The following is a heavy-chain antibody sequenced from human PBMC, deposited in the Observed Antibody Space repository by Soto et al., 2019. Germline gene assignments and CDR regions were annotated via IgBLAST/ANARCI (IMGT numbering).Heavy chain of an antibody. Sequence: ASVKVSCKVSGYTLTELSMHWVRQAPGKGLEWMGGFDPEDGETIYAQKFQGRVTMTEDTSTDTAYMELSSLRSEDTAVYYCATVGYYYGSGSYPNWFDPWGQGTLVTVSS. D-gene: IGHD3-10*01. J-gene: IGHJ5*02. CDR2: FDPEDGET. CDR1: GYTLTELS. CDR3: ATVGYYYGSGSYPNWFDP. V-gene: IGHV1-24*01.